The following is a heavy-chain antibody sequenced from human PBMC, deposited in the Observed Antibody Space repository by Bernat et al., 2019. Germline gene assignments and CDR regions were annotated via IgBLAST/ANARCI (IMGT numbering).Heavy chain of an antibody. CDR2: IWYDGSNK. V-gene: IGHV3-33*01. Sequence: QVQLVESGGGVVQPGRSLRLSCAASGFTFSSYGMHWVRQAPGKGLEWVAVIWYDGSNKYYADSVKGRFTISRDNSKNTLYLQMNSLRAEDTTVYYCARDRTTMVRGVTYAYYYGMDVWGQGTTVTVSS. CDR3: ARDRTTMVRGVTYAYYYGMDV. CDR1: GFTFSSYG. J-gene: IGHJ6*02. D-gene: IGHD3-10*01.